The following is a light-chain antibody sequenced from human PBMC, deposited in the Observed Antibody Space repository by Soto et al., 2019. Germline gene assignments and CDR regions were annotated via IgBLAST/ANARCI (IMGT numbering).Light chain of an antibody. J-gene: IGKJ4*01. CDR2: SAS. CDR1: QSISDF. CDR3: QQSYSAPLT. Sequence: DIPMTQAPSSLSASVGDRVTITCRASQSISDFLLWYQQKPGEAPKVLIYSASRLQSGAPSRFSGSGSGTDFTLTISSLQPEDFAIYYCQQSYSAPLTFGGGTKIEIK. V-gene: IGKV1-39*01.